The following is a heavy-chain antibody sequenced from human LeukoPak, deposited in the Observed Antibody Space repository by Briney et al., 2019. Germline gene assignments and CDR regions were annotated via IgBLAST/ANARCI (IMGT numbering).Heavy chain of an antibody. V-gene: IGHV4-61*02. CDR3: ARDHYDFHFDY. CDR2: IYTGGST. CDR1: GGSISSGSYY. D-gene: IGHD3-3*01. J-gene: IGHJ4*02. Sequence: SQTLSLTCTVSGGSISSGSYYWSWIRQPAGKGLEWIGRIYTGGSTNYNPSLKSRVTISVDTSKNQFSLKLSSVTAADTAVYYCARDHYDFHFDYWGQGTLVTVSS.